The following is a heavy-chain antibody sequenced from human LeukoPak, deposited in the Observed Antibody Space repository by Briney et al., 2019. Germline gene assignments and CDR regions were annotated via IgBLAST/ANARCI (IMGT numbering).Heavy chain of an antibody. J-gene: IGHJ4*02. D-gene: IGHD1-26*01. Sequence: ASVKVSCKASGYTFTGYYMHWVRQAPGQGLEWMGWINPNSGGTNYAQKFQGRVTMTRDTSISTAYMELSRLRPDDAAVYYCARHPDGSYQDYWGQGTLVTVSS. CDR2: INPNSGGT. CDR1: GYTFTGYY. CDR3: ARHPDGSYQDY. V-gene: IGHV1-2*02.